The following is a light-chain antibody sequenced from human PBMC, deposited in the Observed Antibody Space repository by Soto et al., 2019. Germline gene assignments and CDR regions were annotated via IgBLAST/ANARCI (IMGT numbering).Light chain of an antibody. J-gene: IGLJ1*01. V-gene: IGLV2-14*01. Sequence: QSVLTQPASVSGSPGQSITISCTGTSSDVGGYNFVSWYQQRPGEAPKLIIYEVTNRPSGLFNRFSGSKSGNTASLTISGLQTEDEAEYYCSSYTTGSPYVFGTGTKVPVL. CDR1: SSDVGGYNF. CDR2: EVT. CDR3: SSYTTGSPYV.